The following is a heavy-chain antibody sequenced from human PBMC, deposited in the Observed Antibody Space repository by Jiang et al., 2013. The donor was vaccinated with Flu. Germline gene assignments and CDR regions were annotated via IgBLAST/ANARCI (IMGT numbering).Heavy chain of an antibody. CDR3: ARERGLGSSLFFYFDN. CDR1: GGSISTSNYY. CDR2: ISYTGSA. V-gene: IGHV4-39*07. J-gene: IGHJ4*01. D-gene: IGHD2/OR15-2a*01. Sequence: SGPGLVKPSETLSLTCSVSGGSISTSNYYGAWIRQSPGKGLEWIGAISYTGSAYYNPSLKSRVAISIDTSKTHFSLKLNSVTAADTAVYYCARERGLGSSLFFYFDNWG.